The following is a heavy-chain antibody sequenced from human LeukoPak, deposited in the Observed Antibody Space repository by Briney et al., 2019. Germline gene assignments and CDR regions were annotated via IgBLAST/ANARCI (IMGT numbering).Heavy chain of an antibody. CDR2: ISSSSSYI. Sequence: GGSLRLSCAASGFTFSSYGMHWVRQAPGKGLEWVSSISSSSSYIYYADSVKGRFTISRDNAKNSLYLQMNSLRAEDTAVYYCARHDTGYSSSMEDWFDPWGQGTLVTVSS. D-gene: IGHD6-13*01. CDR3: ARHDTGYSSSMEDWFDP. J-gene: IGHJ5*02. V-gene: IGHV3-21*01. CDR1: GFTFSSYG.